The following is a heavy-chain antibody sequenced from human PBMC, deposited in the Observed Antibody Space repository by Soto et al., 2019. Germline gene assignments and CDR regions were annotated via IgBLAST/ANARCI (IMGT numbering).Heavy chain of an antibody. CDR1: GYSFTSYW. J-gene: IGHJ1*01. D-gene: IGHD3-22*01. CDR3: ASGPITMIVPYAEYFQH. CDR2: IYPGDSDT. Sequence: GESLKISCKGSGYSFTSYWIGWVRQMPGKGLEWMGIIYPGDSDTRYSPSFQGQVTISADKSISTAYLQWSSLKASDTAMYYCASGPITMIVPYAEYFQHWGQGTLVTVSS. V-gene: IGHV5-51*01.